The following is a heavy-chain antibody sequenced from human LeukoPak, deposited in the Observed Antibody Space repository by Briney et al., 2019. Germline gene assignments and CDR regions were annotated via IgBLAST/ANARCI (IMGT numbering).Heavy chain of an antibody. J-gene: IGHJ4*02. Sequence: PGGSLRLSCAASGFTFSSYAMSWVRQAPGKGLEWVSAIIGSGGYTYYADSVKGRFTISRDNSKNTLSLQMGSLRAEDTAVYYCVKLRGIYLDFDYWGQGTLVTVSS. CDR2: IIGSGGYT. V-gene: IGHV3-23*01. D-gene: IGHD1-26*01. CDR1: GFTFSSYA. CDR3: VKLRGIYLDFDY.